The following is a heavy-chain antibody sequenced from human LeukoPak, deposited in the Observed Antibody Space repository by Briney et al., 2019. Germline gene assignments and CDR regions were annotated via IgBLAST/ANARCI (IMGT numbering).Heavy chain of an antibody. D-gene: IGHD6-13*01. V-gene: IGHV3-21*01. CDR2: ISSSSSYI. Sequence: PGGSLRLSCAASGFTFSSYSMNWVRQAPGKGLEWVSSISSSSSYIYYADSVKGRFTISRDNAKNSLYLQMNSLRAEDTAVHYCARVGARIAAADYWGQGTLVTVSS. J-gene: IGHJ4*02. CDR1: GFTFSSYS. CDR3: ARVGARIAAADY.